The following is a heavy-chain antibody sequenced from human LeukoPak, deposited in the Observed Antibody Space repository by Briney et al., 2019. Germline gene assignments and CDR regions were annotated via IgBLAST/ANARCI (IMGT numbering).Heavy chain of an antibody. CDR3: ARLRWSQGFDY. D-gene: IGHD4-23*01. CDR1: GGSFSGYY. J-gene: IGHJ4*02. CDR2: MNHSGST. V-gene: IGHV4-34*01. Sequence: SETLSLTCAVCGGSFSGYYWSWLRQPPGKGLEWIGEMNHSGSTNYNPSLKSRVTISVDTSKNQFSLKLSSVTAADTAVYYCARLRWSQGFDYWGQGTLITVSS.